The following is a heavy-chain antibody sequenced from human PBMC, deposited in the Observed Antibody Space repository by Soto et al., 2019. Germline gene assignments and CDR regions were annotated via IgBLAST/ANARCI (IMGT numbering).Heavy chain of an antibody. V-gene: IGHV3-53*01. Sequence: VGSLRLSCAASGFTVSGNYMSWVRQAPGKGLEWVSIIYSGGDTYYAEPVKGRFTISRDNSKNTLYLQMNSLRAEDTAVYYCARSSNGGQYYGMDVWGQGTTVTVSS. J-gene: IGHJ6*02. D-gene: IGHD2-2*01. CDR1: GFTVSGNY. CDR2: IYSGGDT. CDR3: ARSSNGGQYYGMDV.